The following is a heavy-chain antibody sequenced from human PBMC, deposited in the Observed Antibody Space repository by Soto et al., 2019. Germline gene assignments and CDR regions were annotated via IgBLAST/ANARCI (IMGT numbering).Heavy chain of an antibody. D-gene: IGHD3-10*01. Sequence: QVHLQQSGPGLVKPSETLSLTCGVSGDSISNGHWWSWVRQPPGKGLEWVGEISQAATTNYNPSLKSRLTLSLDKSKNQFSVELSSVTAADMAVYYCARVLAGTWGGIDYWAQGILVTVSS. V-gene: IGHV4-4*02. J-gene: IGHJ4*02. CDR3: ARVLAGTWGGIDY. CDR1: GDSISNGHW. CDR2: ISQAATT.